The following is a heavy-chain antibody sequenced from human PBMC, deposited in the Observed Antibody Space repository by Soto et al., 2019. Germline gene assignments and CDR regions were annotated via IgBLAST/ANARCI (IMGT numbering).Heavy chain of an antibody. Sequence: QVQLVQSGAEVKKPGSSVKVSCKASGGTFSSYTISWVRQAPGPGLEWMGRLIPFLGIANYAQKFQGRVKITANKSTSTAHRELSSLTSKDTAVYNSASEGAVVGECDGFDIGCKVTMVAFSS. V-gene: IGHV1-69*02. CDR1: GGTFSSYT. J-gene: IGHJ3*02. D-gene: IGHD2-21*01. CDR3: ASEGAVVGECDGFDI. CDR2: LIPFLGIA.